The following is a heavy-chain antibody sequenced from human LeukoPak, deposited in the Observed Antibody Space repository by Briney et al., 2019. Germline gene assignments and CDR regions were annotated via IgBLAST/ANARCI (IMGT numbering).Heavy chain of an antibody. J-gene: IGHJ4*02. CDR1: GFTFSSYW. CDR3: ARRINYYDSSGYYYVRYFDS. D-gene: IGHD3-22*01. V-gene: IGHV3-74*01. Sequence: GGSLRLSCAASGFTFSSYWMYWVRQAPGKGPVWVARINTDGSSLNYADSVKGRFTISRDNAKNTLYLQMNSLGAEDTAVYYCARRINYYDSSGYYYVRYFDSWGQGTLVAVSS. CDR2: INTDGSSL.